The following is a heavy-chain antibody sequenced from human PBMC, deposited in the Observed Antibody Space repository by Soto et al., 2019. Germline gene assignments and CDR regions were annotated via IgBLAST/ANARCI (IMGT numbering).Heavy chain of an antibody. J-gene: IGHJ4*02. Sequence: QGHLVQSGAEVKKPGASVKVSCKGSGYPFTSYGITWVRQAPGQGLEWMGWISAHNGNTNNAQKLQGRVTVTRDTSTSTAYMELRSLRSDDTAVYYCARGRYGDYWGQGALVTVSS. V-gene: IGHV1-18*01. D-gene: IGHD1-1*01. CDR3: ARGRYGDY. CDR2: ISAHNGNT. CDR1: GYPFTSYG.